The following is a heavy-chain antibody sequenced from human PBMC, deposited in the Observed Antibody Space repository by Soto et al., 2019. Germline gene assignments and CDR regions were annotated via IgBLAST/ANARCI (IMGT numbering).Heavy chain of an antibody. V-gene: IGHV3-53*01. D-gene: IGHD6-19*01. Sequence: GGSLRLSCAASGFGVSNNYMSWVRQAPGKGLEWVSAINSGGNTYYADSVKGRFTFSRDNSKNTLYLQMNSLRAEDTAVYYCAKTANGWFSAFDIWGQGTMVTVSS. CDR3: AKTANGWFSAFDI. CDR1: GFGVSNNY. J-gene: IGHJ3*02. CDR2: INSGGNT.